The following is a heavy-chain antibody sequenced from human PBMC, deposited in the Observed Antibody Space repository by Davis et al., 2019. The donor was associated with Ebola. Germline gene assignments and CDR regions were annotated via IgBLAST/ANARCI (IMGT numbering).Heavy chain of an antibody. J-gene: IGHJ6*02. CDR1: GFTFSSYG. CDR2: IWYDGSNK. Sequence: GESLKISCAASGFTFSSYGMHWVRQAPGKGLEWVAVIWYDGSNKYYADSVKGRFTVSRDNFENTLYLQMRSLRADDTAVFYCARAGDFGMDVWGQGTTVTVSS. D-gene: IGHD2-8*02. V-gene: IGHV3-33*08. CDR3: ARAGDFGMDV.